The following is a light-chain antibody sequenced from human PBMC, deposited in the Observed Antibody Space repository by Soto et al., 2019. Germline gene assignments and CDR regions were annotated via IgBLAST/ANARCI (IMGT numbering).Light chain of an antibody. CDR2: EDT. J-gene: IGLJ1*01. Sequence: SYELTQPPSVSVSPGQTASITCSGYKLGDKYACWYQQKPGQSPVLVIYEDTKRPSGIPERFSGSNSGNTATLTISGTQAMDEADYYCQAWDSSTANVFGTGTKLTVL. CDR1: KLGDKY. V-gene: IGLV3-1*01. CDR3: QAWDSSTANV.